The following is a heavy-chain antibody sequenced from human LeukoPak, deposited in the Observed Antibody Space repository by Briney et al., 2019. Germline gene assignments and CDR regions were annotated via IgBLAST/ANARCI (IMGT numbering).Heavy chain of an antibody. CDR3: ARDVGSSGLSS. CDR2: IWYDGSNK. D-gene: IGHD6-19*01. Sequence: GGSLRLSCAASGFTFSSNGMHWVRQAPGKGLERGAVIWYDGSNKYYADSVKGRFTISRDNPKNTLYLQMNSLRAEDTAVYYCARDVGSSGLSSWGQGILVTVSS. CDR1: GFTFSSNG. V-gene: IGHV3-33*01. J-gene: IGHJ5*02.